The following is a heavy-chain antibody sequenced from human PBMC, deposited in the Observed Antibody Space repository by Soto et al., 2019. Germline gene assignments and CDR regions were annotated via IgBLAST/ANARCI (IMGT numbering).Heavy chain of an antibody. J-gene: IGHJ6*02. D-gene: IGHD3-10*01. CDR1: GFTFSSYA. Sequence: GGSLRLSCAASGFTFSSYAMSWVRQAPGKGLEWVSAISGSGGSTYYADSVKGRFTISRDNSKNTLYLQMNSLRAEDTAVYYCAKDILPVERITMVRGVTNYYYYGMDVWGQGTTVTVSS. CDR3: AKDILPVERITMVRGVTNYYYYGMDV. V-gene: IGHV3-23*01. CDR2: ISGSGGST.